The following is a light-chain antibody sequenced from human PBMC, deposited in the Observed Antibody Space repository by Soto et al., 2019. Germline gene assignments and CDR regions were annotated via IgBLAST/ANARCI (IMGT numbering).Light chain of an antibody. V-gene: IGLV1-40*01. J-gene: IGLJ1*01. CDR2: ANN. CDR3: QSYDSSLSGYV. CDR1: SSNIGAGYD. Sequence: QSVLTQPPSVSGAPGQRVTISCTGSSSNIGAGYDVHWYQQCPGTAPKLLIYANNNRPSGVPGRFSGSKSGTSASLAITGLQAEDDADYYCQSYDSSLSGYVFGTGTKLTVL.